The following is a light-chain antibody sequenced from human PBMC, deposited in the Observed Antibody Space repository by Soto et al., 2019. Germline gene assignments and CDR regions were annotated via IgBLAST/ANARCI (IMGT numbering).Light chain of an antibody. Sequence: QSALTQPASVSGSPGQSITISCTGTTSDVGGYNYVSWYLQHPGKAPKLMIYEVSNRPSGVSNRFSGSKSANTASLTISGLQAEDEADYYCTSYTSSGTVLFGGGTKVTVL. CDR3: TSYTSSGTVL. V-gene: IGLV2-14*01. J-gene: IGLJ2*01. CDR1: TSDVGGYNY. CDR2: EVS.